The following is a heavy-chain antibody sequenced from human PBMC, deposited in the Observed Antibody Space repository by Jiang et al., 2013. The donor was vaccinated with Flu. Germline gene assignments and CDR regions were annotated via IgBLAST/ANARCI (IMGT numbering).Heavy chain of an antibody. Sequence: SGAEVKKPGSSVKVSCKASGGTFSSYAISWVRQAPGQGLEWMGGIIPIFGTANYAQKFQGRVTITADKSTSTAYMELSSLRSEDTAVYYCARDRINYYDSSGLNLSVRRFDYVGPGNPGPPSP. V-gene: IGHV1-69*06. CDR3: ARDRINYYDSSGLNLSVRRFDY. D-gene: IGHD3-22*01. J-gene: IGHJ4*02. CDR2: IIPIFGTA. CDR1: GGTFSSYA.